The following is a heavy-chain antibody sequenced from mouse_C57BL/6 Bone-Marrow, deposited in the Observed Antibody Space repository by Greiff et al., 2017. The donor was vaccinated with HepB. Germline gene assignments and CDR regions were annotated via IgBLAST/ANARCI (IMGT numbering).Heavy chain of an antibody. D-gene: IGHD3-1*01. CDR3: AESGYGGVPGFAY. J-gene: IGHJ3*01. V-gene: IGHV1-81*01. CDR2: INPRSGNT. Sequence: VQLQQSGAELARPGASVKLSCKASGYTFTSYGISWVKQRPGQGLEWIGEINPRSGNTYYNEKFKGKATLTADKSSSTAYMKLRSLTSEDSADYFGAESGYGGVPGFAYWGQGTLVTVSA. CDR1: GYTFTSYG.